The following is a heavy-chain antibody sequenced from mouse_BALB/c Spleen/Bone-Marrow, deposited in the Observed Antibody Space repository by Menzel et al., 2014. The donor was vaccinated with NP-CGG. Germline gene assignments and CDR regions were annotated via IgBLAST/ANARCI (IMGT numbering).Heavy chain of an antibody. CDR2: IDPSDSYT. CDR3: ARWLLRYYAMDD. D-gene: IGHD2-3*01. Sequence: VKLMESGAELVKPGASVKLSCKASGYTFTSYWVHWVKQRPGQGLEWIGEIDPSDSYTNYNQKFKGKATLTVDKSSSTAYMQLSSLTSEDSAVYFCARWLLRYYAMDDWGQGTSVTVSS. V-gene: IGHV1-69*02. J-gene: IGHJ4*01. CDR1: GYTFTSYW.